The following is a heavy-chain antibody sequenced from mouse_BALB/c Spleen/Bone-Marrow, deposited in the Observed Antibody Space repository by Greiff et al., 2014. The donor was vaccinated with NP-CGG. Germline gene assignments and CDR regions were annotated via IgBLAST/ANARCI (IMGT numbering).Heavy chain of an antibody. CDR3: ALIYYGNYDYAMDY. CDR1: GYTFTSYW. Sequence: QVQLQQSGAELVKPGASVKLSCKASGYTFTSYWMHWVKQRPGQGLEWIGEIDPSDSYTNYNQKLKGKATLTVDKSSSTAYMQLSSLTYEDAAVYYCALIYYGNYDYAMDYWGQGTSVTGSA. CDR2: IDPSDSYT. D-gene: IGHD2-1*01. V-gene: IGHV1-69*02. J-gene: IGHJ4*01.